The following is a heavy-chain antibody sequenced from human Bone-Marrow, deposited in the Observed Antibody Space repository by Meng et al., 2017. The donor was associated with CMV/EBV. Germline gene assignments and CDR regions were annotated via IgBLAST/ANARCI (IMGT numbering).Heavy chain of an antibody. CDR1: GGSISSGDYY. J-gene: IGHJ5*02. V-gene: IGHV4-30-4*08. CDR2: IYYSGST. Sequence: SETLSLTCTVSGGSISSGDYYWSWIRQPPGKGLEWIGYIYYSGSTYYNPSLKSRVTISVDTSKNQFSLKLSSVTAADTAVYYCASADSSGYSWFDPWGQGNLVTVSS. CDR3: ASADSSGYSWFDP. D-gene: IGHD3-22*01.